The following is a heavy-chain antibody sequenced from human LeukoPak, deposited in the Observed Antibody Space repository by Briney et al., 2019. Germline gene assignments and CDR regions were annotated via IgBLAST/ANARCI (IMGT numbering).Heavy chain of an antibody. J-gene: IGHJ3*02. CDR3: ARVTAYDAFDI. CDR2: ISSSSYI. Sequence: GGSLRLSCAASGFTFSSYSMNWVRQAPGKGLEWVSSISSSSYIYYADSVKGRFTISRDNAKNSLYLQMNSLRAEDTAVYYCARVTAYDAFDIWGQGTMVTVSS. CDR1: GFTFSSYS. D-gene: IGHD4-23*01. V-gene: IGHV3-21*01.